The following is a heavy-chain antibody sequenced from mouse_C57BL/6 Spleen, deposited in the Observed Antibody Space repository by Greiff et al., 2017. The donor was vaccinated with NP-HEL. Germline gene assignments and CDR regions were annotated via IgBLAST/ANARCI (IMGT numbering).Heavy chain of an antibody. J-gene: IGHJ3*01. CDR3: ARGGSD. V-gene: IGHV5-4*03. Sequence: EVNLVESGGGLVKPGGSLKLSCAASGFTFSSYAMSWVRQTPEKRLEWVATISDGGSYTYYPDNVKGRFTISRDNAKNNLYLQMSHLKSEDTAMYYCARGGSDWGQGTLVTVSA. CDR1: GFTFSSYA. CDR2: ISDGGSYT.